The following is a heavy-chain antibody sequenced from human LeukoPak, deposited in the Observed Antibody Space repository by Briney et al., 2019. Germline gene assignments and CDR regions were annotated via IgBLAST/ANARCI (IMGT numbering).Heavy chain of an antibody. CDR2: ISSSGSTI. CDR1: GFTFSSYE. V-gene: IGHV3-48*03. Sequence: GGSLRLSCAASGFTFSSYEMNWVRQAPGKGLEWVSYISSSGSTIYYADSVKGRFTISRDNAKNSPYLQMNSLRAEDTAVYYCARGHPNRWFDPWGQGTLVTVSS. D-gene: IGHD4/OR15-4a*01. CDR3: ARGHPNRWFDP. J-gene: IGHJ5*02.